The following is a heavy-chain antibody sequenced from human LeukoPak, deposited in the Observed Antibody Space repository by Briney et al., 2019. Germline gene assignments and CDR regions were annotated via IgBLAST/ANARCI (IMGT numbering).Heavy chain of an antibody. Sequence: GESLKISCKASGYNFPNYWIGWVRQMPGKGLEWMGIIYPGDSDTRYSPSFQGQVTISADKSISTAYLQWSSLKASDTAMYYCARASNTRTQHYMDVWGKGTTVTMSS. CDR2: IYPGDSDT. CDR3: ARASNTRTQHYMDV. D-gene: IGHD2-15*01. J-gene: IGHJ6*03. CDR1: GYNFPNYW. V-gene: IGHV5-51*01.